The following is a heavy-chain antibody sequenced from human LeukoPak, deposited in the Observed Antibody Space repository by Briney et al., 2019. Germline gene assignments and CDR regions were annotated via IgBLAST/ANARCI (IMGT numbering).Heavy chain of an antibody. D-gene: IGHD3-10*01. CDR1: GYTFTAYY. CDR3: ARFNNRDYGSGSYVFLDAFDI. CDR2: INPKSGGT. J-gene: IGHJ3*02. Sequence: GASVKVSCKASGYTFTAYYIHWVRQAPGQGLEWLGWINPKSGGTNYAQKFQGRVTMTRDTSISAAYMELSRLRSDDTAVYYCARFNNRDYGSGSYVFLDAFDIWGQGTMVIVSS. V-gene: IGHV1-2*02.